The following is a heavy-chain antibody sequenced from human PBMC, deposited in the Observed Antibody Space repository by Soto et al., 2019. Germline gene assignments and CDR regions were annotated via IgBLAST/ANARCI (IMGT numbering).Heavy chain of an antibody. J-gene: IGHJ6*03. CDR2: ISYDGSNK. CDR3: AKEGVRGVMRVGPDYYYYYMDV. V-gene: IGHV3-30*18. D-gene: IGHD3-10*01. CDR1: GFTFSSYG. Sequence: PGGSLRLSCAASGFTFSSYGMHWVRQAPGKRLEWVAVISYDGSNKYYADSVKGRFTISRDNSKNTLYLQMNSLRAEDTAVYYCAKEGVRGVMRVGPDYYYYYMDVWGKGTTVTVSS.